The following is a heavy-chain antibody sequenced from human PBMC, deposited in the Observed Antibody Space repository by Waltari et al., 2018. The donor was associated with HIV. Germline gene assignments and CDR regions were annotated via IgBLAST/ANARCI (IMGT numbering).Heavy chain of an antibody. V-gene: IGHV4-39*01. J-gene: IGHJ3*02. D-gene: IGHD2-2*01. CDR1: GGSISSTSYY. Sequence: QLQLQESGPGLVKPSETLSLTCTVSGGSISSTSYYWGWIRQPPGKGLLWIGSIYYIGNTYYNPSLKSRVTISVDTSKNQFSLKLGSVTAADTAVYYCARSYCSSTSCYAVGALDIWGQGTMVTVSA. CDR2: IYYIGNT. CDR3: ARSYCSSTSCYAVGALDI.